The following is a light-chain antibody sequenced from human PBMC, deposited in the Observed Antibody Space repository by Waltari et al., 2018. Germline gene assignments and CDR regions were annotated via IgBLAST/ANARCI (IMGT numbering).Light chain of an antibody. J-gene: IGKJ1*01. CDR1: ESVPSDY. Sequence: EILLTQSPGTLSLSPGERATLSCRASESVPSDYKAWYHQKPGQAPRLLISGASTRATGIGNRFSGSGSGTDFTLTISRLEPEDFAVYYCHQYGSLPWTFGQGTQVEIK. CDR2: GAS. V-gene: IGKV3-20*01. CDR3: HQYGSLPWT.